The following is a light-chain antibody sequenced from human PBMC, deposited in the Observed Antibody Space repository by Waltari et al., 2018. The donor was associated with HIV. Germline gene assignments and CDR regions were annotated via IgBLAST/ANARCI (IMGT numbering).Light chain of an antibody. CDR3: MQGLEVPLT. Sequence: DIVMTQSPLSLAVPPGEPASISCSPSQSLLKSNGYIYLDWYLQKPGQSPQLLIYLGSNRASGVPDRFSGSGSATDFTLKISRVEPEDVGIYYCMQGLEVPLTFGGGTRVEI. CDR1: QSLLKSNGYIY. V-gene: IGKV2-28*01. J-gene: IGKJ4*01. CDR2: LGS.